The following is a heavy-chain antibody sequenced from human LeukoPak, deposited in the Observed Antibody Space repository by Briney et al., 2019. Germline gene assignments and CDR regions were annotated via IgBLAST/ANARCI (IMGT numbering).Heavy chain of an antibody. J-gene: IGHJ4*02. CDR1: ADSITNYY. V-gene: IGHV4-4*07. CDR3: ARSSIGSGSNFDY. CDR2: IYISGIT. D-gene: IGHD3-10*01. Sequence: PSETLSLTCSVSADSITNYYWNWIRQPAGKGLEWIGRIYISGITNYNPSLKSRVTMSVDTSKNHFSLKLSSVTAAATAVYYCARSSIGSGSNFDYWGQGTLVTVSS.